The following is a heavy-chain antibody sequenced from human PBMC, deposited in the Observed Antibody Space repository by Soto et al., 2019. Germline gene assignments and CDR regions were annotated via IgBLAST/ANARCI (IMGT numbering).Heavy chain of an antibody. CDR3: ARDWGIAVAGTGYFDL. V-gene: IGHV1-2*04. Sequence: ASVKVSCKASGYTFTGYYMHWVRQAPGQGLEWMGWINPNSGGTNYAQKFQGWVTMTRDTSISTAYMELSRLRSDDTAVYYCARDWGIAVAGTGYFDLWGRGTLVTVS. J-gene: IGHJ2*01. CDR2: INPNSGGT. D-gene: IGHD6-19*01. CDR1: GYTFTGYY.